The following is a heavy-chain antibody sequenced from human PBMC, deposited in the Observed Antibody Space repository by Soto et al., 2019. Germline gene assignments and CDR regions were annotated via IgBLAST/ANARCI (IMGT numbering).Heavy chain of an antibody. CDR1: GYIFTANY. CDR2: INARSGGT. J-gene: IGHJ4*02. D-gene: IGHD6-19*01. V-gene: IGHV1-2*02. CDR3: IESSDWSRAFDY. Sequence: GASVKVSCKASGYIFTANYLHWIRQAPGQGLEWMGWINARSGGTNYAQKFQGRVTMTRDTSVSTVYMELSRLTSDDTAIYYCIESSDWSRAFDYWGQGALVTVSS.